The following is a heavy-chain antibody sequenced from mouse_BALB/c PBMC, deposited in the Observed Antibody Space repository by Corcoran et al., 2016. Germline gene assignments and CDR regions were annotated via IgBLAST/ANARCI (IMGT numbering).Heavy chain of an antibody. CDR3: AKGSTMITTGYFDV. J-gene: IGHJ1*01. Sequence: EVQLQQSGPELVKPGASMKISCKASGYSFTGYTMNWVKQSHGKNLEWSGLINPYNGGTSYNQKFKGKATLTVDKSSSTAYMELLSLTSEDSAVYYCAKGSTMITTGYFDVWGAGTAVTVSS. D-gene: IGHD2-4*01. CDR2: INPYNGGT. V-gene: IGHV1-18*01. CDR1: GYSFTGYT.